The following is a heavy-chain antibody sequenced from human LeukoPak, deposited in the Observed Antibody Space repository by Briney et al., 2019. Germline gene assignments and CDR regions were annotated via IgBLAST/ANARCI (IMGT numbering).Heavy chain of an antibody. J-gene: IGHJ4*02. Sequence: GGSLRLSCAASGFTFSSYAMTWVRQAPGKGPEWVSHISGSGSGTYYAASVKGRFTISRDNSKNALYLQMNSLRAEDTALYYCAKPRGGTYQYYFDYWGQGAPVTVSS. CDR2: ISGSGSGT. V-gene: IGHV3-23*01. CDR3: AKPRGGTYQYYFDY. CDR1: GFTFSSYA. D-gene: IGHD1-26*01.